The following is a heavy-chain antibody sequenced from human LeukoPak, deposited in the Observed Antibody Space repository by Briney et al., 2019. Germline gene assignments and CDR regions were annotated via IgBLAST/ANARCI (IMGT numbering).Heavy chain of an antibody. D-gene: IGHD3-10*01. CDR2: ISSSSYI. CDR1: GFTFSSYS. J-gene: IGHJ6*02. Sequence: GGSLRLSCAASGFTFSSYSMNWVRQAPGKGLEWVSSISSSSYIYYADSVKGRFTISRDNAKNSLYLQMNSLRAEDTAVYYCARMVRHDFLNYYGMDVWGQGTTVTVSS. V-gene: IGHV3-21*01. CDR3: ARMVRHDFLNYYGMDV.